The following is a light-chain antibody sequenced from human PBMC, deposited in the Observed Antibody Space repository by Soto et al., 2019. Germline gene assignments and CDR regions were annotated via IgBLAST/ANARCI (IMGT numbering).Light chain of an antibody. J-gene: IGLJ1*01. CDR1: SRDVGGYDY. CDR3: SSYSISTAYL. CDR2: EVS. V-gene: IGLV2-14*01. Sequence: QSVLTQPASVSGSPGQSITISCTGTSRDVGGYDYVSWYQLHPGKAPKLMVFEVSNRPSGVSYRFSGSKSGNTASLTISGLQAEDEADYFCSSYSISTAYLFGTGTKVTV.